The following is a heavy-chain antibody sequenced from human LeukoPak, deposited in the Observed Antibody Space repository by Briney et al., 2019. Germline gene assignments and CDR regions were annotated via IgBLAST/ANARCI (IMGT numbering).Heavy chain of an antibody. CDR3: AGCGSYYSDY. CDR1: GFTFSDHY. D-gene: IGHD1-26*01. V-gene: IGHV3-72*01. J-gene: IGHJ4*02. CDR2: ARNKGNIYTT. Sequence: GGSLRLSCAASGFTFSDHYMDWVRQAPGKGLEWVGRARNKGNIYTTDYAASVNGRFTISRDDSKNSLYLQMNSLKTEDTAVYYCAGCGSYYSDYWGQGTLVTVSS.